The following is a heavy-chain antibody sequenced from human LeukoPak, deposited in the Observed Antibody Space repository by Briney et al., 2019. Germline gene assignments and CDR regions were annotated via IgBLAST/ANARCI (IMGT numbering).Heavy chain of an antibody. CDR1: GYTFTGYY. CDR3: ARVPASLEDYVWGRYRPYNWFDP. V-gene: IGHV1-2*06. CDR2: INPNSGGT. Sequence: ASVKVSCKASGYTFTGYYMHWVRQAPGQGLEWMGRINPNSGGTNYAQKFQGRVTMTRVTSISTAYMELSRLRSDDTAVYYCARVPASLEDYVWGRYRPYNWFDPWGQGTLVTVSS. D-gene: IGHD3-16*02. J-gene: IGHJ5*02.